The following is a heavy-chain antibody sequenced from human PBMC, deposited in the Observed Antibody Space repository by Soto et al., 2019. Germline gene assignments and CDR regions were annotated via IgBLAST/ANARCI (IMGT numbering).Heavy chain of an antibody. CDR2: VNSDEIST. V-gene: IGHV3-74*01. CDR3: ARGLYRKYRQDY. D-gene: IGHD4-4*01. J-gene: IGHJ4*02. Sequence: GGSLRLSCAASGFTFSSRWMHWVRQAPGKGLVWVSRVNSDEISTSYADSVKGRFTISRDNAKNTIYLQMNSLRAEDTAVYYCARGLYRKYRQDYWGQGTLVPVSS. CDR1: GFTFSSRW.